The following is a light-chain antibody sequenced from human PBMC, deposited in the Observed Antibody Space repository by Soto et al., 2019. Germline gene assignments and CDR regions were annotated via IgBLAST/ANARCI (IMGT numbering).Light chain of an antibody. J-gene: IGKJ1*01. CDR2: AAS. V-gene: IGKV1-17*01. Sequence: DIQMTQSPSSLSASVGDRVTITCRASLRIRNDLGWYQHKPGKAPKRLIYAASSVQSGVPSRFSGSGSGTEFTLTISSLQPEDFATYFCLQHDSYPWTFGQGTKVEFK. CDR3: LQHDSYPWT. CDR1: LRIRND.